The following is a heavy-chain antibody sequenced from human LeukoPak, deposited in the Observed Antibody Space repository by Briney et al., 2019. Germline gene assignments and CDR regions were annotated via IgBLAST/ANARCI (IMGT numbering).Heavy chain of an antibody. CDR2: INHSGST. CDR1: GGSFSGYY. CDR3: ARGRSIFGVVIIDASYYYGMDV. D-gene: IGHD3-3*01. J-gene: IGHJ6*02. Sequence: SETPSLTCAVYGGSFSGYYWSWIRQPPGKGLEWIGEINHSGSTNYNPSLKSRVTISVDTSKNQFSLKLSSVTAADTAVYYCARGRSIFGVVIIDASYYYGMDVWGQGATVTVSS. V-gene: IGHV4-34*01.